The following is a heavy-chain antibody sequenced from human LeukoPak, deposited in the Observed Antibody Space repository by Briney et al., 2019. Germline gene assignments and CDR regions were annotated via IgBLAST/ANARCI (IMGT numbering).Heavy chain of an antibody. CDR2: IIPIFGTA. D-gene: IGHD3-22*01. CDR1: GGTFSSYA. CDR3: ARGPWETYYYDSSAPLAGY. V-gene: IGHV1-69*13. Sequence: ASVKVSCKASGGTFSSYAISWVRQAPGQGLEWVGGIIPIFGTANYAQKFQGRVTITADESTSTAYMELSSLRSEDTAVYYCARGPWETYYYDSSAPLAGYWGQGTLVTVSS. J-gene: IGHJ4*02.